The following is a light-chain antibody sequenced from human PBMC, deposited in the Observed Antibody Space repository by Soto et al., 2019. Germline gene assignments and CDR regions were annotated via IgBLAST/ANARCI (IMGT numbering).Light chain of an antibody. Sequence: EIVLTQSPGTLSVSPGERATLSCRASQSVSSGSLAWYQQKRGQAPRLLIYGASSRATGIPDRFSGSGSETDFTLTITRLEHEDSEVYYCQQYAGSHRTFGRGTKVDIK. J-gene: IGKJ2*01. CDR1: QSVSSGS. CDR3: QQYAGSHRT. V-gene: IGKV3-20*01. CDR2: GAS.